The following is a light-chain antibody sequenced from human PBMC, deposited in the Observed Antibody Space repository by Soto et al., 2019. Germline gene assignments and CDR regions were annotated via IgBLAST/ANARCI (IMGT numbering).Light chain of an antibody. Sequence: EIVWTQSPGILSLSPGERATLSCRASQSVSNDFLAWYQQKPGQAPRLLIYGASTRATDVPDRFSGSGSGADFTLTISRLEPEDFAVYYCQQYGSSPSRTFGQGTKVE. J-gene: IGKJ1*01. CDR2: GAS. CDR1: QSVSNDF. CDR3: QQYGSSPSRT. V-gene: IGKV3-20*01.